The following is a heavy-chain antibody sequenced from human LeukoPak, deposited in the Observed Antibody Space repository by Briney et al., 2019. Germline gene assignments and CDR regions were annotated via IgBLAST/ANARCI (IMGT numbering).Heavy chain of an antibody. J-gene: IGHJ5*02. CDR3: ARLSSHYGDYKVDP. D-gene: IGHD4-17*01. CDR2: MNPHSGKT. V-gene: IGHV1-8*01. Sequence: ASVKVSCKASGYTFSSDDINWVRQATGQGLEWMGWMNPHSGKTGYAQNFQGRVTMTRDTSISTAYMELSSLRSEDTAVYYCARLSSHYGDYKVDPWGQGTLVTVSS. CDR1: GYTFSSDD.